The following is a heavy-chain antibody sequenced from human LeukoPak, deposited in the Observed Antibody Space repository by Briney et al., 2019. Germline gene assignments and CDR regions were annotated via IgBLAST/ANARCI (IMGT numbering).Heavy chain of an antibody. Sequence: ASVKVSCKASGYTFTSYYMHWVRQAPGQGLEWMGIINPSGGSTSYAQKFQGRVTMTRDTSTSTVYMELSSLRSEDTAVYYCARAGEGIRYFERGGPDYWGQGTLVTVSS. CDR2: INPSGGST. D-gene: IGHD3-9*01. CDR1: GYTFTSYY. V-gene: IGHV1-46*01. J-gene: IGHJ4*02. CDR3: ARAGEGIRYFERGGPDY.